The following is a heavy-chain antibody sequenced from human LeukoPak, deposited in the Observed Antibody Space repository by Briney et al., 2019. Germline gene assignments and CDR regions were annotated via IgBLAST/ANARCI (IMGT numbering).Heavy chain of an antibody. V-gene: IGHV1-8*01. CDR1: GYTFTSYD. D-gene: IGHD2-15*01. CDR3: ARRHGRCSDGSCYYPDY. J-gene: IGHJ4*02. Sequence: GASVKVSCKASGYTFTSYDINWVRQATGQGLEWMGWMNPNSGNTGYAQKFQGRVTMTRNSSITTAYMELRSLRSEDTAVDYCARRHGRCSDGSCYYPDYWGQGTLVTVSS. CDR2: MNPNSGNT.